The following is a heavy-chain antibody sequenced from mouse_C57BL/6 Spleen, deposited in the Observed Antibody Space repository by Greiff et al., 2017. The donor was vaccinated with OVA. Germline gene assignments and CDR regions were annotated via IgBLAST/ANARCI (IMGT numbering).Heavy chain of an antibody. CDR1: GYTFTSYG. D-gene: IGHD2-12*01. CDR3: AREEAYDDFDY. J-gene: IGHJ2*01. CDR2: IYPRSGNT. Sequence: QVQLQPSGAELARPGASVKLSCKASGYTFTSYGISWVKQRTGQGLEWIGEIYPRSGNTYYNEKFKGKATLTADKSSSTAYMELRSLTSEDSAVYFCAREEAYDDFDYWGQGTTLTVSS. V-gene: IGHV1-81*01.